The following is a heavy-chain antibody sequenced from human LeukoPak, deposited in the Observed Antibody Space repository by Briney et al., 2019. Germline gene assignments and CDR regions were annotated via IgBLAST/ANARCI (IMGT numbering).Heavy chain of an antibody. CDR2: IYYSGST. J-gene: IGHJ3*02. CDR3: ARHGFLVLVNDAFDI. V-gene: IGHV4-39*01. D-gene: IGHD2-8*02. Sequence: PSETVSLTCTVSGGSISSSSYYWGGIRQPPGKGLEWIGSIYYSGSTYYNPSLKSPESISVDTSKNQFSLKLSSVTAADTAVYYCARHGFLVLVNDAFDIRGPGKPGTVSS. CDR1: GGSISSSSYY.